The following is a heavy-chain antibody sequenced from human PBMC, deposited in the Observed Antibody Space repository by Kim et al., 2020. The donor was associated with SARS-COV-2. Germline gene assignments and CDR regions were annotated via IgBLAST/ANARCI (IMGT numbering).Heavy chain of an antibody. CDR2: IKQDGSEK. J-gene: IGHJ6*02. CDR3: AREALVVVAATGVDYYGMDV. Sequence: GGSLRLSCAASGFTFSSYWMSWVRQAPGKGLEWVANIKQDGSEKYYVDSVKGRFTISRDNAKNSLYLQMNSLRAEDTAVYYCAREALVVVAATGVDYYGMDVWGQGTTVTVSS. V-gene: IGHV3-7*01. CDR1: GFTFSSYW. D-gene: IGHD2-15*01.